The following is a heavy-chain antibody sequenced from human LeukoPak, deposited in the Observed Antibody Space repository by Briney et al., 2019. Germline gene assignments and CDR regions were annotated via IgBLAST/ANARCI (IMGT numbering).Heavy chain of an antibody. Sequence: PXKGREWXGSIYYSRSTYYNPSLKTRVTISVDTSKNQFSLKLSSVTAADTAVYYCARHVSSGWSWFDYWGQGTLVTVSS. V-gene: IGHV4-39*01. D-gene: IGHD6-19*01. CDR2: IYYSRST. CDR3: ARHVSSGWSWFDY. J-gene: IGHJ4*02.